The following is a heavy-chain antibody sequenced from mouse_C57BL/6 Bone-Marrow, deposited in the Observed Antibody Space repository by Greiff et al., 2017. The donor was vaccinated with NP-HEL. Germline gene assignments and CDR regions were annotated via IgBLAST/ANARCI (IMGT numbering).Heavy chain of an antibody. CDR3: ATTVYYFDY. CDR1: GFTISSYG. J-gene: IGHJ2*01. Sequence: EVKLMESGGDLVKPGGSLKLSCAASGFTISSYGMSWVRQTPDKRLEWVATISSGGSYTYYPDSVKGRFTISRDNAKNTLYLQMSSLKSEDTAMYYCATTVYYFDYWGQGTTLTVSS. V-gene: IGHV5-6*01. D-gene: IGHD1-1*01. CDR2: ISSGGSYT.